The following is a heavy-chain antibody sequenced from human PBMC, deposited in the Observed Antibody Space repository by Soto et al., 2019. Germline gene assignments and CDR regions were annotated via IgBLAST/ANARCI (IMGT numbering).Heavy chain of an antibody. CDR2: IIPILGIA. D-gene: IGHD6-19*01. CDR1: GGTFSSYT. CDR3: ARSSGWYGYFDY. Sequence: QVQLVQSGAEVKQPGSSVKVSCKASGGTFSSYTISWVRQAPGQGLEWMGRIIPILGIANYAQKFQGRVTITADKSTSTAYMELSSLRSEDTAVYYCARSSGWYGYFDYWGQGTLVTVSS. J-gene: IGHJ4*02. V-gene: IGHV1-69*02.